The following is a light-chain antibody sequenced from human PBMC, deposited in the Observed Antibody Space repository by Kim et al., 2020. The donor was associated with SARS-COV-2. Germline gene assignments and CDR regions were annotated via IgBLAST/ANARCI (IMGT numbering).Light chain of an antibody. V-gene: IGKV1-5*03. CDR3: QQYSTSPWT. CDR2: KAS. CDR1: QNISSF. J-gene: IGKJ1*01. Sequence: ASVGDRVTITCRASQNISSFLAWYQQRPGTAPKLLIYKASILESGVTSKFSGRGSGTEFTLTISCLQPDDYATYFCQQYSTSPWTFGQGTKVDIK.